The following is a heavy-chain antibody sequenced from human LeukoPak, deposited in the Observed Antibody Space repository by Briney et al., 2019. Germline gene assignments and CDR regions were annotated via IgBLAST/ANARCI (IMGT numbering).Heavy chain of an antibody. Sequence: SVKVSCKASGFTFTSSAMQWVRQARGQRLEWIGWIVVGSGNTNYAQKFQERVTITRDMSTSTAYMELSSLRSEDTAVYYCAAGLQSPPLRYCSGGSCLQLDAFDIWGQGTMVTVSS. CDR1: GFTFTSSA. CDR2: IVVGSGNT. D-gene: IGHD2-15*01. J-gene: IGHJ3*02. CDR3: AAGLQSPPLRYCSGGSCLQLDAFDI. V-gene: IGHV1-58*02.